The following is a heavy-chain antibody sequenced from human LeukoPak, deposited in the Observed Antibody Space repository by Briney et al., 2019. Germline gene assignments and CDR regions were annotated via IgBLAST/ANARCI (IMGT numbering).Heavy chain of an antibody. D-gene: IGHD6-19*01. CDR1: GFTFSSYS. CDR2: ISSSSRTI. CDR3: ARVGTSGWTSDY. J-gene: IGHJ4*02. V-gene: IGHV3-48*04. Sequence: PGGSLRLSCAASGFTFSSYSINWVRQAPGKGLEWLSYISSSSRTISHADSLKGRFTVSRDNAKNSLDLQMNSLRVEDTAVYYCARVGTSGWTSDYWGQGTLVTVSS.